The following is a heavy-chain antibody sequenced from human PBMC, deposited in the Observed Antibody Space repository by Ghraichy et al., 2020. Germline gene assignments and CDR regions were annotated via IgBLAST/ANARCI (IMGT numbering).Heavy chain of an antibody. CDR3: ARGSTVVRFYYYDGMDV. Sequence: GGSLRLSCVGSGFNFGAYSMNWVRQSPGKRLEWISYITSSSSFKSYADSVEGRFTISRDNAQNSLSLQMSGLTDEDTAVYYCARGSTVVRFYYYDGMDVWGQGTTVTVSS. V-gene: IGHV3-48*02. D-gene: IGHD4-23*01. J-gene: IGHJ6*02. CDR2: ITSSSSFK. CDR1: GFNFGAYS.